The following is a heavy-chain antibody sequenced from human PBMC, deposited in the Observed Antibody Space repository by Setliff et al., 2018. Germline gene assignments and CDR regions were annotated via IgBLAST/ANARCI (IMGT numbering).Heavy chain of an antibody. CDR3: ARGKMDVVAVAGKYCVMDV. CDR2: IIPVFRTA. J-gene: IGHJ6*02. Sequence: SVKVSCKASGGTFRSDGFNWVRQAPGQGLEWMGGIIPVFRTAKYAQKFQGRVTITADESTRTAYMELSSVRFEDTAVYYCARGKMDVVAVAGKYCVMDVWGQGTTVTVSS. V-gene: IGHV1-69*13. D-gene: IGHD6-19*01. CDR1: GGTFRSDG.